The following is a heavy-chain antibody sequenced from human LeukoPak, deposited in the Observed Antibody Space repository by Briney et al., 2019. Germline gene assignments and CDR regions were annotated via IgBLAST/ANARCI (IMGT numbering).Heavy chain of an antibody. D-gene: IGHD3-3*01. CDR1: GFTFRSYA. CDR2: ISEVGGNK. CDR3: AKMALEWLSINWFDP. V-gene: IGHV3-30-3*02. J-gene: IGHJ5*02. Sequence: GGSLRLSCAAPGFTFRSYAIQWVRQAPGKGLWWVAVISEVGGNKYYADSVKGGFTISRDKSKNTLYLQKSSLRAEDTAVYYCAKMALEWLSINWFDPWGQGTLVTVSS.